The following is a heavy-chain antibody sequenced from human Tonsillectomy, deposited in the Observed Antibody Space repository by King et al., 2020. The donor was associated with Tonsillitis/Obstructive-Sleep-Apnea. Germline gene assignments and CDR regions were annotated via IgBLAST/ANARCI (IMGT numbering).Heavy chain of an antibody. Sequence: VQLVESGGGLVQPGGSLRLSCAASGFTSSTYDMHWVRQTTGKGLEWVSAINTAGDTKYPGSVKGRFTISRENAKNSLYLQMSSLRAGDTAVYYCARTPGWRKSSSAEYWYFVLWGRGTLVTVSA. D-gene: IGHD5-24*01. V-gene: IGHV3-13*04. J-gene: IGHJ2*01. CDR3: ARTPGWRKSSSAEYWYFVL. CDR1: GFTSSTYD. CDR2: INTAGDT.